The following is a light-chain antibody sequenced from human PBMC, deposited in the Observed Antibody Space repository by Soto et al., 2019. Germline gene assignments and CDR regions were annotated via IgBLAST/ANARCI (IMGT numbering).Light chain of an antibody. V-gene: IGKV3-11*01. CDR3: HPRHNWPHT. CDR1: HSVSKY. CDR2: EAS. Sequence: ETVLTQSPATLSLSPGERATLSCRASHSVSKYLGWYQEKPGQPPRLVSSEASNRATGVPARFSGSGSGTDFTLTIRRLEPEDFAVDFCHPRHNWPHTFGQGTKLEI. J-gene: IGKJ2*01.